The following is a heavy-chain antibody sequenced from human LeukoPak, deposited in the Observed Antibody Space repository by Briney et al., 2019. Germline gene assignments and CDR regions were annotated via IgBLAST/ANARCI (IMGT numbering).Heavy chain of an antibody. Sequence: PSETLSLTCTVSGGSISSYYWSWIRQPPGKGLEWIGYIYYSGSTNYNPSLKSRVTISVDTSKNHFSLKLSSVTAADTAVYYCARDLGFYGDYYFDYWGQGTLVTVSS. D-gene: IGHD4-17*01. CDR3: ARDLGFYGDYYFDY. CDR2: IYYSGST. CDR1: GGSISSYY. J-gene: IGHJ4*02. V-gene: IGHV4-59*01.